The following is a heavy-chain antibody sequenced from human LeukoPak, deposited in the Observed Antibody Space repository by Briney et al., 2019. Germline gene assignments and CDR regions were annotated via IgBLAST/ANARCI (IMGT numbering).Heavy chain of an antibody. CDR1: GYSFTNYW. J-gene: IGHJ4*02. V-gene: IGHV5-51*01. CDR3: VRHDSSSYYGGVDC. Sequence: GESLKISCKGFGYSFTNYWIGWVRQMPGKGLEWMGIIYPGDSDTRYSPSFQGQVTISADKSISTAYLQWSSLKASDTAIYYCVRHDSSSYYGGVDCWGQGTLVTVSS. CDR2: IYPGDSDT. D-gene: IGHD3-22*01.